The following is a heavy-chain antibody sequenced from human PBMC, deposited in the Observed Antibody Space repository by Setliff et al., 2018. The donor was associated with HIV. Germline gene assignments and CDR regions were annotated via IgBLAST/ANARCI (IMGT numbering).Heavy chain of an antibody. CDR2: IYYSGST. V-gene: IGHV4-39*07. CDR1: GGSISSSSYY. D-gene: IGHD3-3*01. J-gene: IGHJ5*02. Sequence: SETLSLTCTVSGGSISSSSYYWGWIRQPPGKGLEWIGSIYYSGSTYYNPSLKSRVTISVDTSKNQFSLKLSSVTAADTAVYYCASRYYDFWSGGGWFDPWGQGTLVTVSS. CDR3: ASRYYDFWSGGGWFDP.